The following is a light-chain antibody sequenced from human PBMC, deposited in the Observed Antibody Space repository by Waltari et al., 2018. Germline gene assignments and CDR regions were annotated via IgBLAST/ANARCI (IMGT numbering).Light chain of an antibody. V-gene: IGKV1-5*01. CDR3: QQSYITPPH. CDR1: QSISDW. CDR2: DAS. J-gene: IGKJ3*01. Sequence: DIQMTQSPSTLSASVGDRVTITCRASQSISDWLAWYQQKPGKAPKLLIYDASTLESGVPSRFSGNRSGTDFALTISSLQPEDLATYYCQQSYITPPHFGPGTKVDLK.